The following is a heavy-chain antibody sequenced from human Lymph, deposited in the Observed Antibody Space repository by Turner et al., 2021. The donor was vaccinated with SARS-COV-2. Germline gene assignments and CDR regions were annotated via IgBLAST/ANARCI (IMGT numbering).Heavy chain of an antibody. J-gene: IGHJ4*02. CDR2: ISFDGNNK. CDR3: ARGDYYGSGTYPGKTFDY. CDR1: GFTFSSYA. V-gene: IGHV3-30-3*01. Sequence: SCAASGFTFSSYAMHWVRQAPGKGLEWVAVISFDGNNKYYTDSVKGRFTISRDNSENTLYLQLNSLRPEDTAVYYCARGDYYGSGTYPGKTFDYWGQGTLVIVSS. D-gene: IGHD3-10*01.